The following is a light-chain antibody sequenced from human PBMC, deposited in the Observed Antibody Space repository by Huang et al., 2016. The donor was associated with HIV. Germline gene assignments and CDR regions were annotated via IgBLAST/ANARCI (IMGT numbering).Light chain of an antibody. J-gene: IGKJ2*03. CDR3: QQFGSSPPYS. CDR1: QSVNNNY. CDR2: RPS. Sequence: EILLTQSPDTLSLSPGERATLSCRASQSVNNNYLAWYQQKPGQAPRLLIYRPSTRATGIPDRFSGSGSGTDFTLTISRLEPDDFAVYYCQQFGSSPPYSFGQGTKLEIK. V-gene: IGKV3-20*01.